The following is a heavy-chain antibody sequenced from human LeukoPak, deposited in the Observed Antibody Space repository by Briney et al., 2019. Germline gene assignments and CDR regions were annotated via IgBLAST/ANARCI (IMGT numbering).Heavy chain of an antibody. CDR3: ARHISSGGTYAHFDY. D-gene: IGHD1-26*01. CDR2: VYYSGTT. CDR1: GSMYNYY. V-gene: IGHV4-59*08. Sequence: PSETMSLTSTVSGSMYNYYWSWIRQPPGKGLEGIGYVYYSGTTNYNPSLKSRVTISIDTSKNQFSPKVKSVTAADTAVYYCARHISSGGTYAHFDYRGQGTLVTVSS. J-gene: IGHJ4*02.